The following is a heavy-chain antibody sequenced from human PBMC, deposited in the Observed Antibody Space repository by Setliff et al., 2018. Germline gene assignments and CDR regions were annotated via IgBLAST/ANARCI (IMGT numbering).Heavy chain of an antibody. V-gene: IGHV4-34*01. J-gene: IGHJ4*02. Sequence: LSLTCAAFGGTFSDYYWTWIRQPPGKGLEWIGEINHRGSTNYNPSLKSRATISIDTSKDQFSLKLISMSAADTAVYFCARGRNIAARLLDSWGQGALVTVSS. CDR3: ARGRNIAARLLDS. CDR2: INHRGST. CDR1: GGTFSDYY. D-gene: IGHD6-6*01.